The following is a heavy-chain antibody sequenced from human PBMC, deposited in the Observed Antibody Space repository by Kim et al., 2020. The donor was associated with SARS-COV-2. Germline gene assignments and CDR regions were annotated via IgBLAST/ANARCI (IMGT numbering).Heavy chain of an antibody. Sequence: ASVKVSCKASGYSFTDYYVNWVRRAPGQGLEWMGWVNPNGGDTKYAQKFQGRVTMTRDTSISTAYVELSRLTSDDTAIYYCARLLRTGVTGYWFDPWGQGTLVTVSS. CDR1: GYSFTDYY. V-gene: IGHV1-2*02. J-gene: IGHJ5*02. CDR2: VNPNGGDT. CDR3: ARLLRTGVTGYWFDP. D-gene: IGHD1-1*01.